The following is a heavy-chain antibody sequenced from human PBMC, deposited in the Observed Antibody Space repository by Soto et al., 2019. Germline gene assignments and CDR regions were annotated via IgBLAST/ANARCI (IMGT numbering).Heavy chain of an antibody. J-gene: IGHJ6*01. V-gene: IGHV4-4*02. CDR1: GGSISSSNW. D-gene: IGHD1-26*01. Sequence: QVQLQESGPGLVKPSGTLSLTCAVSGGSISSSNWWSWVRQPPGKGLEWIGEIYHSGSTNYNPSRKSRVPMSVDKSKSQFSMRLSSVTAADTAVYYCARVSGSYYYGMDGWGQVTTVSVAS. CDR2: IYHSGST. CDR3: ARVSGSYYYGMDG.